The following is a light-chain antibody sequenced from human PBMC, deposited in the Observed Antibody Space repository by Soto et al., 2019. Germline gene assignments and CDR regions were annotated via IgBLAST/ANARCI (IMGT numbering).Light chain of an antibody. CDR1: QGISTF. CDR2: GAS. CDR3: QHTRTTPRT. J-gene: IGKJ1*01. V-gene: IGKV1-39*01. Sequence: DIPMTQPPSSLFASVGDRVTITCRASQGISTFLHWYQQRPGKAPSLIIYGASNLQSGVPSRFSGRGSGTEFSLTISTLQPEDVATYYGQHTRTTPRTFGQGTKVELK.